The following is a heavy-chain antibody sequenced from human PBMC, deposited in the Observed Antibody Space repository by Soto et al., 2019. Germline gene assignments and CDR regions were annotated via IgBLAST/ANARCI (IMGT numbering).Heavy chain of an antibody. CDR2: IYYSGST. V-gene: IGHV4-39*01. D-gene: IGHD6-13*01. J-gene: IGHJ6*02. CDR3: ARVGAKQQLVYYYYYGMDV. CDR1: GGSISSSSYY. Sequence: QLQLQESGPGLVKPSETLSLTCTVSGGSISSSSYYWGWIRQPPGKGLEWIGSIYYSGSTYYNPSLKSRVTISVDTSKNQFSLKLSSVTAADTAVYYCARVGAKQQLVYYYYYGMDVWGQGTTVTVSS.